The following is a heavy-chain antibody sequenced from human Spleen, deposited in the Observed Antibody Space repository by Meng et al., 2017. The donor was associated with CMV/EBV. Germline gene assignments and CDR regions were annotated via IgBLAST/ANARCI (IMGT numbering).Heavy chain of an antibody. CDR1: GFTFSSYE. J-gene: IGHJ5*02. Sequence: GGSLRLSCAASGFTFSSYEMNWVRQAPGKGLEWVSYISSRGSTIYYADSVKGRFTISRDNANNSLHLQMNSLRAEDTAVYYCARVYSSGWYNWFDPWGQGTLVTVSS. CDR2: ISSRGSTI. D-gene: IGHD6-19*01. V-gene: IGHV3-48*03. CDR3: ARVYSSGWYNWFDP.